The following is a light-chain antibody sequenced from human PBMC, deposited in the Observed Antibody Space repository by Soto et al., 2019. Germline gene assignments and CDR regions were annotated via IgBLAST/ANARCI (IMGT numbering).Light chain of an antibody. Sequence: EIVMTQSPATLSVSPGERATLSCRASQSVSSNLAWYQQKPGQAPRLLLHDASTRATGIPDRFSGSGSGTEFTLTMSRLEPEDFAVYYCQQYSSSITFGQGTRLEIK. CDR3: QQYSSSIT. CDR2: DAS. CDR1: QSVSSN. V-gene: IGKV3-15*01. J-gene: IGKJ5*01.